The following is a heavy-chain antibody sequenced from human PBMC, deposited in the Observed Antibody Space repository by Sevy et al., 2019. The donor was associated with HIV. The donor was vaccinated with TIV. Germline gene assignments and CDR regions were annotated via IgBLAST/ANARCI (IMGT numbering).Heavy chain of an antibody. V-gene: IGHV3-23*01. CDR2: ISGSGGSGDKT. CDR1: GFTFSSYA. Sequence: GESLKISCAASGFTFSSYAMNWVRQAPGKGLEWVSGISGSGGSGDKTNYADSVKGRFTIYRDDSKNSLYLQLNSLRAEDTAIYYCARKYDSSGYFDYWGQGTLVTVSS. CDR3: ARKYDSSGYFDY. J-gene: IGHJ4*02. D-gene: IGHD3-22*01.